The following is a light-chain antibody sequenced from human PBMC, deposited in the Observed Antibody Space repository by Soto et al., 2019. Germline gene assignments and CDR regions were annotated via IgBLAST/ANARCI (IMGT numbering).Light chain of an antibody. CDR3: QQSYSTRLT. Sequence: DIQMTQSPSSLSASVGDRVTITCRASQSISSFLNWYQQKPGKAPNLLIFAASSLESGVPSRFSGSGSGTDFTLNISSLQPEDFATYYCQQSYSTRLTFGGGTKVDIK. J-gene: IGKJ4*01. CDR2: AAS. CDR1: QSISSF. V-gene: IGKV1-39*01.